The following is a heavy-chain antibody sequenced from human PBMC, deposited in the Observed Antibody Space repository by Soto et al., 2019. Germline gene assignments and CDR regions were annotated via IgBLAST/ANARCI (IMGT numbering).Heavy chain of an antibody. CDR3: ARLVQRSLKEGWFDP. CDR2: IYYSGST. Sequence: SETLSLTCTVSGGSISSYYWSWIRQPPGKGLEWIGYIYYSGSTNYNPSLKSRVTISVDTSKNQFSLKLSSVTAADTAVYYCARLVQRSLKEGWFDPWGQGTLVTVSS. D-gene: IGHD3-10*01. V-gene: IGHV4-59*01. CDR1: GGSISSYY. J-gene: IGHJ5*02.